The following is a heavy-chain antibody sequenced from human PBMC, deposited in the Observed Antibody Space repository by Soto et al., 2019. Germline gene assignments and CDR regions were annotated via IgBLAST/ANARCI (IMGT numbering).Heavy chain of an antibody. CDR3: ASSWGVYAMIFDY. Sequence: SETLSLTCTVSGGSISSYYWSWIRQPPGKGLEWIGYIYYSGSTNYNPSLKSRVTISVDTSKNQFSLKLSSVTAADTAVYYCASSWGVYAMIFDYWGQGTLVTVSS. V-gene: IGHV4-59*01. J-gene: IGHJ4*02. CDR2: IYYSGST. D-gene: IGHD2-8*01. CDR1: GGSISSYY.